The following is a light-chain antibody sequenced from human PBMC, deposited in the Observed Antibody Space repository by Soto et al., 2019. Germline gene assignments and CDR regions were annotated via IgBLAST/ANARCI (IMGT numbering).Light chain of an antibody. CDR3: QQRSNLPWT. J-gene: IGKJ1*01. CDR2: DAS. V-gene: IGKV3-11*01. CDR1: QRISCY. Sequence: EIGVTQAPATLSLSPGERATLSCRASQRISCYLAWYQQKPGKAPRLLIYDASNRATGIPVRFSGSGSGADFTLTISSLEPEDFEVYYCQQRSNLPWTFGQGTKVDIK.